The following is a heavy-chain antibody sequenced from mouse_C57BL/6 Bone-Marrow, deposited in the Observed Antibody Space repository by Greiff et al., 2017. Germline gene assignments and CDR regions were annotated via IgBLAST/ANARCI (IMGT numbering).Heavy chain of an antibody. CDR3: ASRYYYGSSLYYFDY. J-gene: IGHJ2*01. V-gene: IGHV1-64*01. D-gene: IGHD1-1*01. Sequence: VQLQQPGAELVKPGASVKLSCKASGYTFTSYWMHWVKQRPGQGLEWIGMIHPNSGSTNYNEKFKSKATLTVDKSSSTAYMQLSSLTSEDSAVYYCASRYYYGSSLYYFDYWGQGTTLTVSS. CDR1: GYTFTSYW. CDR2: IHPNSGST.